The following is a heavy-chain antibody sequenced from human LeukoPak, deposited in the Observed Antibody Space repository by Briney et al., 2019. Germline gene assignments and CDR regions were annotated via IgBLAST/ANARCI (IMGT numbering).Heavy chain of an antibody. J-gene: IGHJ4*02. V-gene: IGHV4-59*08. D-gene: IGHD5-18*01. CDR1: GGSISSYY. Sequence: KTSETLSLTCTVSGGSISSYYWSWIRQPPGKGLEWIGYIYYSGSTNYNPSLKSRVTISVDTSKNQFSLKLSSVTAADTAVYYCARVGWDTAMVTTHFDYWGQGTLVTVSS. CDR2: IYYSGST. CDR3: ARVGWDTAMVTTHFDY.